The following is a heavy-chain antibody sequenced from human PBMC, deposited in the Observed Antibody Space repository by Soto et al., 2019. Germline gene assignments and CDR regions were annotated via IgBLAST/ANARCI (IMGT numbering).Heavy chain of an antibody. V-gene: IGHV2-5*02. CDR3: AHVYWAASGTRYYFDH. CDR1: GFSFSTSAVG. D-gene: IGHD6-13*01. Sequence: QITLTESGPTLVKPTQTLTLTCTFSGFSFSTSAVGVGWIRQPPGKALEFLPLIYWDDDKRYRPSLKSKISITKDPSRNQVVLTMTDLDPEDTATYCCAHVYWAASGTRYYFDHWGQGTLVTVSS. CDR2: IYWDDDK. J-gene: IGHJ4*02.